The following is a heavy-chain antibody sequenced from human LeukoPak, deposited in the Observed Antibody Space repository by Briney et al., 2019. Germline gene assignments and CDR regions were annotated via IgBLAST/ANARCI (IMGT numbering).Heavy chain of an antibody. D-gene: IGHD2-2*01. V-gene: IGHV4-34*01. CDR1: GGSFSCYY. CDR2: INHSGST. CDR3: GRGRKDLVVVPAAMDYYYYYMDV. J-gene: IGHJ6*03. Sequence: PSETLSLTCAVYGGSFSCYYWRWIRQPPGKRREGMGDINHSGSTNYNPSLKSRVTITRDTSKNLFSLKLSSVTSADTAVYYCGRGRKDLVVVPAAMDYYYYYMDVCGKGTTVTVSS.